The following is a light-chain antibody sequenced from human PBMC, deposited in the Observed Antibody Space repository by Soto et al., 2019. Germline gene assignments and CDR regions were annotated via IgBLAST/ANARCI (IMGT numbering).Light chain of an antibody. CDR2: YDD. V-gene: IGLV1-36*01. CDR1: SSNIGNNA. Sequence: QSVLTQPPSVSEAPRQRVTISCSGSSSNIGNNAVNWYQQLPGKAPKLLIYYDDLLPSGVSDRFSGSKSGTSASLAISGLQSEDEADYYCAAWDDSLIGPVFGTGTKVTV. CDR3: AAWDDSLIGPV. J-gene: IGLJ1*01.